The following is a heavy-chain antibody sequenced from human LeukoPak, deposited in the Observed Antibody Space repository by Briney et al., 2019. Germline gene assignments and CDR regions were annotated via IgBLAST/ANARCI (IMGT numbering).Heavy chain of an antibody. Sequence: GGSLRLSCAASGFTFSTYGMNWVRQAPGKGLEWVSAISGSGDTTYYADSVKGRFTISRDNSRNTLYLEIHSLRAEDAAVYNCAKDHNYASGSSYLVGPHYYYMDVWGKGTTVTISS. J-gene: IGHJ6*03. CDR2: ISGSGDTT. CDR1: GFTFSTYG. D-gene: IGHD3-10*01. CDR3: AKDHNYASGSSYLVGPHYYYMDV. V-gene: IGHV3-23*01.